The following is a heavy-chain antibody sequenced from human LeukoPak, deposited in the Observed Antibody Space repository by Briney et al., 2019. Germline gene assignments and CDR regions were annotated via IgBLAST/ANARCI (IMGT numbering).Heavy chain of an antibody. CDR3: ARHRPFGIAAAGSGWFDP. Sequence: PSETLSLTCTVSGGSISSSSYFWGWIRQPPGKGLEWIGSIYDSGSTYYNPSLKSRVTISVDTSKNQFSLKLSSVTAADTAVYYCARHRPFGIAAAGSGWFDPWGQGTLVTVSS. CDR2: IYDSGST. D-gene: IGHD6-13*01. V-gene: IGHV4-39*01. J-gene: IGHJ5*02. CDR1: GGSISSSSYF.